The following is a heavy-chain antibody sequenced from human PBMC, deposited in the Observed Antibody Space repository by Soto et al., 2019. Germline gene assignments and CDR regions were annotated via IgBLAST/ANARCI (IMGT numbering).Heavy chain of an antibody. D-gene: IGHD3-22*01. V-gene: IGHV3-33*01. Sequence: GGSLRLSCAASGFTFSSYGMHWVRQAPGKGLEWVAVIWYDGSNKYYADSVKGRFTISRDNSKNTLYLQMNSLRAEDTAVYYCARTEDYSDSSGLCEYWGQGTLVTVSS. CDR3: ARTEDYSDSSGLCEY. J-gene: IGHJ4*02. CDR1: GFTFSSYG. CDR2: IWYDGSNK.